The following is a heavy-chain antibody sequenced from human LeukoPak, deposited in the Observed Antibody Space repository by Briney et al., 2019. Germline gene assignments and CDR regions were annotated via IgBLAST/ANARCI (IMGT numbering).Heavy chain of an antibody. CDR1: GYTFTSYY. CDR2: INTNTGNP. V-gene: IGHV7-4-1*02. J-gene: IGHJ1*01. D-gene: IGHD3-22*01. Sequence: ASLKVSCKASGYTFTSYYMHSVRPAPGQGVEWMGWINTNTGNPTYAQGFTGRFVFSLDTSVSTAYLQISSLKAEDTAVYYCARYYYDSSGEEYFQHWGQGTLVTVSS. CDR3: ARYYYDSSGEEYFQH.